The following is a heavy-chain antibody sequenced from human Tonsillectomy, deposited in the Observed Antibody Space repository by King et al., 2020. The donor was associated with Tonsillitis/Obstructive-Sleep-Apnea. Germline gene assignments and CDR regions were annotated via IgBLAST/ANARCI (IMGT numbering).Heavy chain of an antibody. CDR3: ATLDDILTGPKYMDV. CDR2: IYYSGST. D-gene: IGHD3-9*01. V-gene: IGHV4-59*08. Sequence: QLQESGPGLVKPSETLSLTCTVSGGSISSYYWSWIRQPQGKGLEWIGYIYYSGSTNYNPSIKSRVTISVDTSKNQFSLKLSSVTAADTAVYYCATLDDILTGPKYMDVWGKGTTVTVSS. CDR1: GGSISSYY. J-gene: IGHJ6*03.